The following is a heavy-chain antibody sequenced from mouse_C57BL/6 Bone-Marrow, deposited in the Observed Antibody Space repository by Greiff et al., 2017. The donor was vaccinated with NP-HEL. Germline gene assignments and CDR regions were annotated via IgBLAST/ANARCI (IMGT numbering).Heavy chain of an antibody. CDR2: IHPNSGST. D-gene: IGHD1-2*01. CDR1: GYTFTSYW. Sequence: QVQLQQPGAELVKPGASVKLSCKASGYTFTSYWMHWVKQRPGQGLEWIGMIHPNSGSTNYNEKFKSKATLTVDKSSSTAYMQLSSLTSEDSAVYYCARCPFKYYGIYAMDYWGQGTSVTVSS. CDR3: ARCPFKYYGIYAMDY. J-gene: IGHJ4*01. V-gene: IGHV1-64*01.